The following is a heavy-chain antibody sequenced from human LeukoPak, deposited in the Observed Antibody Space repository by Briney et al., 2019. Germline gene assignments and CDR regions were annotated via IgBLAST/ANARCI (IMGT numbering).Heavy chain of an antibody. V-gene: IGHV3-64*01. J-gene: IGHJ6*02. CDR3: AGVEGPRDYYYGMDV. CDR2: ISSNGGST. D-gene: IGHD1-1*01. Sequence: GALRLSCAASGFTFSSYAMHWVRQAPGKGLEYVSAISSNGGSTYYANSVKGRFTISRDNSKNTLYLQMGSLRAEDMAVYYCAGVEGPRDYYYGMDVWGQGTTVTVSS. CDR1: GFTFSSYA.